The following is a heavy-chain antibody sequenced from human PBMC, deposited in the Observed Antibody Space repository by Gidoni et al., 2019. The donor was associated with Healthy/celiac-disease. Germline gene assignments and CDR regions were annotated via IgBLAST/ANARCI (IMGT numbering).Heavy chain of an antibody. CDR1: GYTFTSYG. CDR2: IRAYNGNT. V-gene: IGHV1-18*01. Sequence: QVQLVQSGAEVKKPGASVKVSCKASGYTFTSYGISWVRQAPGQGLEWMGWIRAYNGNTNYAQKLQGRVTMTTDTSTSTAYMELRSLRSDDTAVYYCARSGYYYGSGSSHYFDYWGQGTLVTVSS. D-gene: IGHD3-10*01. J-gene: IGHJ4*02. CDR3: ARSGYYYGSGSSHYFDY.